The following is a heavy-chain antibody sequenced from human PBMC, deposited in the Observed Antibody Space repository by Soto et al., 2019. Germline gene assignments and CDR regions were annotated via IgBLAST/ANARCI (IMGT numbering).Heavy chain of an antibody. CDR2: IYYGGST. Sequence: SETLSLTCTVSGGSVSSGSYYWSWIRQPPGKGLEWIGYIYYGGSTNYNPSLKSRVTISVDTSKNQFSLKLSSVTAADTAVYYCARDRGFHDAFDIWGQGTMVTVSS. J-gene: IGHJ3*02. CDR1: GGSVSSGSYY. V-gene: IGHV4-61*01. CDR3: ARDRGFHDAFDI.